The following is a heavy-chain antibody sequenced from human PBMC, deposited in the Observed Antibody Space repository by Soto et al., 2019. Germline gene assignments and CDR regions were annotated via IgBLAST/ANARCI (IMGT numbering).Heavy chain of an antibody. CDR3: ARAPGASSSSPPNWFDP. CDR1: GGSISSGDYY. D-gene: IGHD6-6*01. CDR2: IYYSGST. V-gene: IGHV4-31*03. Sequence: QVQLQESGPGLVKPSQTLSLTCTVSGGSISSGDYYWSWIRQHPGKGLEWIGYIYYSGSTYYNPSLKIRVTISVDTSKNQFSLKLSSVTAADTAVYHCARAPGASSSSPPNWFDPWGQGTLVTVSS. J-gene: IGHJ5*02.